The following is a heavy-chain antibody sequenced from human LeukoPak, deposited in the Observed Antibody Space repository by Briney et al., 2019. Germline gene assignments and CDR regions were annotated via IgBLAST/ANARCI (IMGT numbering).Heavy chain of an antibody. Sequence: GGSLRLSCAASGFTFSSYEMNWVRQAPGKGLEWVSYISSSGSTIYYADSVKGRFTISRDNSKNTLYLQMNSLRVEDTAVYYCARERLWWGFGPWGQGTLVTVSS. J-gene: IGHJ5*02. CDR3: ARERLWWGFGP. D-gene: IGHD2-21*01. V-gene: IGHV3-48*03. CDR1: GFTFSSYE. CDR2: ISSSGSTI.